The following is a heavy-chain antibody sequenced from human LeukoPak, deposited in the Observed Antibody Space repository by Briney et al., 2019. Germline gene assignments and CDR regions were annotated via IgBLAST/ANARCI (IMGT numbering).Heavy chain of an antibody. J-gene: IGHJ4*02. CDR3: ARVGYSSSAFEFDY. V-gene: IGHV3-48*03. Sequence: PGGFLRLSCAASGCTFSSYEMNWVRQAPGKGLEWVSYISSSGSTIYYADSVKGRFTISRDNAKNSLYLQMNSLRAEDTAVYYCARVGYSSSAFEFDYWGQGTLVTVSS. CDR2: ISSSGSTI. CDR1: GCTFSSYE. D-gene: IGHD6-6*01.